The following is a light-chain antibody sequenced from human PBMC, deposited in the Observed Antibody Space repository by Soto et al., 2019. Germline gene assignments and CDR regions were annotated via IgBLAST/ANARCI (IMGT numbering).Light chain of an antibody. J-gene: IGKJ1*01. CDR2: GAS. CDR3: HQYGWTPDWDRWT. V-gene: IGKV3-20*01. Sequence: EIVLTQSPGTLSLSPGERATISCRASQSISSSNLAWYQQKPGRAPRLLLYGASNRAAGIPDRFSGSGSGTDFTLTISRLEAEDFVMYYCHQYGWTPDWDRWTFGQGTKVEVK. CDR1: QSISSSN.